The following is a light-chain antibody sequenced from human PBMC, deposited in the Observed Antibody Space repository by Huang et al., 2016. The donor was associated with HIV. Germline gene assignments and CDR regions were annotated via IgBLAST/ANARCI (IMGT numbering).Light chain of an antibody. Sequence: VIWMTQSPSLISASTGDKFTINCRSSQDIGSNLAWYRQKPGQVPQLLIHTVSSLQTGVTSRFSGTGSGTEYTLTISCLQSEDFATYYCQQYSDFPRTFGQGTKLEIK. CDR3: QQYSDFPRT. V-gene: IGKV1D-8*01. CDR1: QDIGSN. CDR2: TVS. J-gene: IGKJ2*01.